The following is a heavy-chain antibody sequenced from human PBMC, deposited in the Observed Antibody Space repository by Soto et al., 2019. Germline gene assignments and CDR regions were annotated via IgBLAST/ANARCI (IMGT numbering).Heavy chain of an antibody. CDR1: GGSISSGGYY. Sequence: SETLSLTCTVSGGSISSGGYYWSWIRQHPGKGLEWIGYIYFGGSFNYNPSLTSRVTISVETSKNQFSMKLTSVTAADTAVYYCARSYYDTTGFAVDPWGQGTLVTVSS. J-gene: IGHJ5*02. V-gene: IGHV4-61*08. CDR2: IYFGGSF. CDR3: ARSYYDTTGFAVDP. D-gene: IGHD3-22*01.